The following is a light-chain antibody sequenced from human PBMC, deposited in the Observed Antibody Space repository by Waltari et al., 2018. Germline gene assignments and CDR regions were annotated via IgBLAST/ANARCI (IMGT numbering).Light chain of an antibody. CDR2: KIS. CDR3: MQGSHWPRT. Sequence: DVVMTQSPLSLPVPLGQPASISCRSSQSLVHTDGNTYLNWFQQRPGQPPRRLIYKISRRESGVPDRFSCSGSGTDFTLKISRVEAEDVGVYYCMQGSHWPRTFGQGTKLEI. CDR1: QSLVHTDGNTY. V-gene: IGKV2-30*02. J-gene: IGKJ2*01.